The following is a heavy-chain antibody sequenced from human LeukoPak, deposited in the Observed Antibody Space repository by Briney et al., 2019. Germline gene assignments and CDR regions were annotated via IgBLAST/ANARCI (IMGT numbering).Heavy chain of an antibody. CDR2: IDTSGST. CDR1: GGSISSYY. Sequence: SETLSLTCTVSGGSISSYYWSWIRQPAGKGLEWIGRIDTSGSTNYNPSLKSRVTMSVDTSKNQFSLKLSSVTAADTAVYYCARYCSSTSCHDAFDIWGQGTMVTVSS. D-gene: IGHD2-2*01. V-gene: IGHV4-4*07. CDR3: ARYCSSTSCHDAFDI. J-gene: IGHJ3*02.